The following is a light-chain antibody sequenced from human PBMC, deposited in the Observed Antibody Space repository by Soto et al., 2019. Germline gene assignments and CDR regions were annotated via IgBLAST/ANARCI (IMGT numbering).Light chain of an antibody. Sequence: QSALTQPASVSGSPGQSITISCTGTSSDVGGYNYVSWYQQHPGKAPKLMIYDVSNRPSGVSNRFSGSKSGNTASLTISGLQVEDAADYYCSAYTSSDVVFGGGTKVTVL. J-gene: IGLJ2*01. CDR2: DVS. V-gene: IGLV2-14*01. CDR3: SAYTSSDVV. CDR1: SSDVGGYNY.